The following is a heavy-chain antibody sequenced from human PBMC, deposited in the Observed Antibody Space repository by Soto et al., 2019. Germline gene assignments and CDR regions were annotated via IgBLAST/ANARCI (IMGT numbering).Heavy chain of an antibody. Sequence: SETLSLTCTVCVGSLTMYYWGWSRQPAGNGPEWIGRVSTSGNVVSKASLRSRLTMSVDTSKNQFSLRLTSVTAADTAVYYCARDNNDFWSLYPLAFDYWGQGALVTVSS. V-gene: IGHV4-4*07. CDR1: VGSLTMYY. CDR2: VSTSGNV. D-gene: IGHD3-3*01. CDR3: ARDNNDFWSLYPLAFDY. J-gene: IGHJ4*02.